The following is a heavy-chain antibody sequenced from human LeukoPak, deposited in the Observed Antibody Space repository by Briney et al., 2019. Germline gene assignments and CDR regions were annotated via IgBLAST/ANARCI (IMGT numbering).Heavy chain of an antibody. CDR1: GFTFSSYS. CDR3: ARLEGNYYFDY. D-gene: IGHD4-23*01. J-gene: IGHJ4*02. CDR2: ISSSSYI. Sequence: GGSLRLSCAASGFTFSSYSMNWVRQAPGKGLEWVSSISSSSYIYYADSVKGRFTISRDNAKNSLYLQMNSLRAEDTAVDYCARLEGNYYFDYWGQGTLVTVSS. V-gene: IGHV3-21*01.